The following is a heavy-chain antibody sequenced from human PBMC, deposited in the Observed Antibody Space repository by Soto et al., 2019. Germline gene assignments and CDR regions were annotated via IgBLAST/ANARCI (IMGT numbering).Heavy chain of an antibody. Sequence: ASVKVSCKVSGYTLTELSMHWVRQAPGKGLEWMGGFDPEDGETIYAQKFQGRVTMTEDTSTDTAYMELSSLRSEDTAVYYCATKHYYGSGSYGSWFDPWGQGTLVTVSS. V-gene: IGHV1-24*01. CDR2: FDPEDGET. CDR3: ATKHYYGSGSYGSWFDP. J-gene: IGHJ5*02. D-gene: IGHD3-10*01. CDR1: GYTLTELS.